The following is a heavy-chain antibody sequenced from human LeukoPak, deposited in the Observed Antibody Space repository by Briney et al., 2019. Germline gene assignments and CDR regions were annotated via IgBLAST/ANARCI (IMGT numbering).Heavy chain of an antibody. CDR2: ISSGSGTI. CDR1: GFTFSSYS. D-gene: IGHD6-19*01. J-gene: IGHJ4*02. Sequence: GGSLRLSCEASGFTFSSYSMSWVRQAPGMGLEWVSYISSGSGTIYYADSVKGRFTSSRDNAKNSLYLQMNSLRAEDTAVYYCARDLRYSSEGGDIDSWGQGTLVTVSS. CDR3: ARDLRYSSEGGDIDS. V-gene: IGHV3-48*01.